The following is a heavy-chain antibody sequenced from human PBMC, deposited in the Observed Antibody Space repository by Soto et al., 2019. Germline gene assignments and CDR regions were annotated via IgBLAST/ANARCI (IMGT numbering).Heavy chain of an antibody. J-gene: IGHJ4*02. V-gene: IGHV4-59*01. CDR2: IHYTGYT. D-gene: IGHD3-22*01. CDR3: ARATCGPYDTSGYYDY. CDR1: GDSITTYY. Sequence: SETLSLTCIVSGDSITTYYWTWIRQPPGKGLEWIASIHYTGYTNYSPSLKSRVTMSVDTSKNHFSLRLTSVTAADTAVYYCARATCGPYDTSGYYDYWGQGTLVTVSS.